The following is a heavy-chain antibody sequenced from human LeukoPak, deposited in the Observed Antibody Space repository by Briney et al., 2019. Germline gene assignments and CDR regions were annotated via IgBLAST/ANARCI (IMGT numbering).Heavy chain of an antibody. CDR3: ARDLRVVPAVPYNWFDP. CDR1: GFTLGDHA. V-gene: IGHV3-33*08. Sequence: GRSLRLSCTASGFTLGDHAMSWVRQAPGKGLEWVAVIWYDGSNKYYADSVKGRFTISRDNSKNTLYLQMNSLRAEDTAVYYCARDLRVVPAVPYNWFDPWGQGTLVTVSS. D-gene: IGHD2-2*01. CDR2: IWYDGSNK. J-gene: IGHJ5*02.